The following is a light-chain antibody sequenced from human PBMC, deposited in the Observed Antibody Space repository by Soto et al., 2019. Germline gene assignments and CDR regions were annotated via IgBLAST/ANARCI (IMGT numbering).Light chain of an antibody. V-gene: IGLV1-44*01. Sequence: QSVLTQPPSASGTPGQRVTISCSGSSSNIRSNAVNWYQQLPGTAPKLLIYTNNQRPSGVPDRFSGSKSGTSASLAISGLQSEDEADYYCAGWDDSLNGPVFGGGTQLTVL. CDR3: AGWDDSLNGPV. CDR1: SSNIRSNA. CDR2: TNN. J-gene: IGLJ3*02.